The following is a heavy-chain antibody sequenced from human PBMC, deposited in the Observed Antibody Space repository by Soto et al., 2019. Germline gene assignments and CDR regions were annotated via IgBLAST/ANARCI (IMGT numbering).Heavy chain of an antibody. J-gene: IGHJ6*02. D-gene: IGHD3-3*01. V-gene: IGHV3-30-3*01. CDR3: ARAPRYTAFWSDMDV. CDR2: ISYDGSNK. Sequence: GGSLRLSCEASEFTFSSYTVHWVRQAPGKGLEWVAIISYDGSNKYYADFAKGRFTISGDNSKNTLYLQMNSLRPEDTALYFCARAPRYTAFWSDMDVWGQGTTVTVSS. CDR1: EFTFSSYT.